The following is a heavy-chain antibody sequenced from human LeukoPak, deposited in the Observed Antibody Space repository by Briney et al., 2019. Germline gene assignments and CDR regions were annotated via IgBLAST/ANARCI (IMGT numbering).Heavy chain of an antibody. Sequence: PGGSLRLSCAASGFTFSDYYMSWIRQAPGKGLEWVSYISSSGSTIYYADSVKGRFTISRDNAKNSLYLQMNSLRAEDTAVYCCARRGYCSSTSCYLVDYWGQGTLVTVSS. D-gene: IGHD2-2*01. CDR2: ISSSGSTI. V-gene: IGHV3-11*01. CDR3: ARRGYCSSTSCYLVDY. J-gene: IGHJ4*02. CDR1: GFTFSDYY.